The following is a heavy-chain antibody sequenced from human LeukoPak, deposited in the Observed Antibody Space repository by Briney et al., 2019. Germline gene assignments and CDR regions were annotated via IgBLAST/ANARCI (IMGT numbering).Heavy chain of an antibody. V-gene: IGHV1-69*05. D-gene: IGHD1-26*01. Sequence: GASVKISCKASGGTFSSYAMSWVRQAPGQGLEWMGRIIPIFGTANYAQKFQGRVTITTDESTSTAYMELSSLRSEDTAVYYCAREPKWELPPDYWGQGTLVTVSS. CDR2: IIPIFGTA. CDR3: AREPKWELPPDY. J-gene: IGHJ4*02. CDR1: GGTFSSYA.